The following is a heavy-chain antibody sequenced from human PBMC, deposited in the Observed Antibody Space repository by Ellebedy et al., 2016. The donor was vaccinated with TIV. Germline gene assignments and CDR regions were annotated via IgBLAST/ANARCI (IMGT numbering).Heavy chain of an antibody. CDR2: INPSGGSP. Sequence: AASVKVSCKASGYTFTRYYMHWVRQAPGQGLEWMGIINPSGGSPSYAQKFQGRVNMTRDTSTSTVYMELSSLRSEDTALYFCARVGYDYGDLYLASYMDVWGKGTTVTVSS. CDR3: ARVGYDYGDLYLASYMDV. CDR1: GYTFTRYY. J-gene: IGHJ6*03. V-gene: IGHV1-46*01. D-gene: IGHD4-17*01.